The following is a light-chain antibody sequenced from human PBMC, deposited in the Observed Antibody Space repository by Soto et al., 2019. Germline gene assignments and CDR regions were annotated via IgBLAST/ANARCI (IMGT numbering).Light chain of an antibody. CDR3: CSSAPKSTYV. Sequence: QSALAQPASVSGSPGQSITISCTGTDSDVGAYDSVSWYRQHPHKAPQLIIYKGTQRPSGISNRFSGATSGNAASLTISGLQADDEADYFCCSSAPKSTYVFGTGTKLTVL. CDR2: KGT. J-gene: IGLJ1*01. CDR1: DSDVGAYDS. V-gene: IGLV2-23*01.